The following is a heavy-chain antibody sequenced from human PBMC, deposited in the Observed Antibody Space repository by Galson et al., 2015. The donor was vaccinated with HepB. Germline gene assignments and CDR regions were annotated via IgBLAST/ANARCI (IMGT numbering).Heavy chain of an antibody. Sequence: SLRLSCAASGFTFSSYYMSWVRQAPGKGPEWVANIKPDGSEKHYVDSVKGRFTISRDNAKNSLYLQXNSLRAEDTAVYYXARXVPVAGTXFGHWGQGTLVTVSS. V-gene: IGHV3-7*01. CDR1: GFTFSSYY. D-gene: IGHD6-19*01. CDR3: ARXVPVAGTXFGH. J-gene: IGHJ4*02. CDR2: IKPDGSEK.